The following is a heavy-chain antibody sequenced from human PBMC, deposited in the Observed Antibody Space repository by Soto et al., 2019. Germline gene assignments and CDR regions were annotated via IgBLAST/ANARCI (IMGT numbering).Heavy chain of an antibody. Sequence: GASVKVSCKASGYTFTGYYMHWVRQAPGQGLEWMGWINPNSGGTNYAQKFQGRVTMTRDTSISTAYMELSRLRSDDTAVYYCAKPLVGSPYYYYGMDVWGQGTTVTVSS. D-gene: IGHD1-26*01. CDR1: GYTFTGYY. CDR3: AKPLVGSPYYYYGMDV. V-gene: IGHV1-2*02. CDR2: INPNSGGT. J-gene: IGHJ6*02.